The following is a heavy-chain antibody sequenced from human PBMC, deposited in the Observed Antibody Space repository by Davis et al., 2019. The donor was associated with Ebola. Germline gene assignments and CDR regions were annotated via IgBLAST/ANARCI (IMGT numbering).Heavy chain of an antibody. CDR2: ISYDGSNA. J-gene: IGHJ3*02. V-gene: IGHV3-30*04. CDR1: GFTFRSYA. CDR3: ARTYYYDSTGYRNAFDI. D-gene: IGHD3-22*01. Sequence: GEFLKISCEASGFTFRSYAMHWVRQAPGKGLEWVAVISYDGSNAHYADSVKGRFTISRDNSKNTLYLQMNSLRAEDTAVYYCARTYYYDSTGYRNAFDIWGQGTMVTVSS.